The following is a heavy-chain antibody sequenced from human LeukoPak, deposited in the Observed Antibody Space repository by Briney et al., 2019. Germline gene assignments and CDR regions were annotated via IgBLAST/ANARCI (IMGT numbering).Heavy chain of an antibody. CDR3: TRDYYGTPNY. Sequence: GRSLRLSCAASGFTFSSYAMHWVRQAPGKGLEWVAVISYDGSNKYYADSVKGRFTISRDNSKNTLYLQMNSLRAEDTAVYYCTRDYYGTPNYWGQGTLVTVSS. CDR2: ISYDGSNK. V-gene: IGHV3-30-3*01. CDR1: GFTFSSYA. D-gene: IGHD3-10*01. J-gene: IGHJ4*02.